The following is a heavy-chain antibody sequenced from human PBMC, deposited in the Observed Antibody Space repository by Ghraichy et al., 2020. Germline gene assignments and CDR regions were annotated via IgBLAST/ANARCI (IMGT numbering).Heavy chain of an antibody. Sequence: GESLNISCAASGFTFSSYSMNWVRQAPGKGLEWVSYISSSSSTIYYADSVKGRFTISRDNAKNSLYLQMNSLRDEDTAVYYCARDPRIYGNYGMDVWGQGTTVTVSS. CDR2: ISSSSSTI. J-gene: IGHJ6*02. V-gene: IGHV3-48*02. D-gene: IGHD1-14*01. CDR1: GFTFSSYS. CDR3: ARDPRIYGNYGMDV.